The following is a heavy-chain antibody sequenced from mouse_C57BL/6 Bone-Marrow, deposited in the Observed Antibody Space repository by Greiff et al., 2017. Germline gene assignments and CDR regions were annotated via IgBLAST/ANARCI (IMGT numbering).Heavy chain of an antibody. CDR2: INPNNGGT. CDR1: GYTFTDYN. Sequence: LVKPGASVKMSCKASGYTFTDYNMHWVKQSHGKSLEWIGYINPNNGGTSYNQKFKGKATLTVNKSSSTAYMELRSLTSEDSEVYYCALITTDAMDYWGQGTSVTVSS. V-gene: IGHV1-22*01. D-gene: IGHD1-1*01. J-gene: IGHJ4*01. CDR3: ALITTDAMDY.